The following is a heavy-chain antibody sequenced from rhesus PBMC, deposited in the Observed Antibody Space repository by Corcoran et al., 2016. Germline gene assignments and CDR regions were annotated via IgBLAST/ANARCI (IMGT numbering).Heavy chain of an antibody. D-gene: IGHD3-9*01. CDR2: IDGNSATT. CDR3: VKDHKYGAHFNRFDV. J-gene: IGHJ5-1*01. Sequence: QLKLEQWGGGLVKPSESMSLTGAVYGDSISGYYWGWIRQPPGKGLEWIGNIDGNSATTSYNTSLRNRVPISKDTSKNQLSLQVTSVTAADTAIYYCVKDHKYGAHFNRFDVWGPGVLVTVSS. CDR1: GDSISGYY. V-gene: IGHV4-73*01.